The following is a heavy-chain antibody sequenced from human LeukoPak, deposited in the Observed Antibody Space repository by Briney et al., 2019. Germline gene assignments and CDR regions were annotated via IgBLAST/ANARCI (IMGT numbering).Heavy chain of an antibody. J-gene: IGHJ6*02. CDR2: INSDGSRT. V-gene: IGHV3-74*01. Sequence: GGSLRLSCAASGFAFNDYWMNWVRQVPGKGLMWVARINSDGSRTTYADPVKGRFTVSRDNAKNTLYLQMNSLRAEDTAVYYCARDRSRWSIAPDADVWGQGTTVTVSS. CDR1: GFAFNDYW. CDR3: ARDRSRWSIAPDADV. D-gene: IGHD2-15*01.